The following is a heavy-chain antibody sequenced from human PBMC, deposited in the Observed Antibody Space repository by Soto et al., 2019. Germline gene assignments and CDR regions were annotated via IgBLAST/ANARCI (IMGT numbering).Heavy chain of an antibody. J-gene: IGHJ5*02. Sequence: PSETLSLTCTVSGGSVSSSSYYWGWVRQPPGKGLEWIGSVYYSGSTYYNPSLESRVTISLDTSKKQFSLKLTSVTAADTAVYYCARVLLNYYGSGSYYKPRQYNWFDPWGQGTLVTVSS. D-gene: IGHD3-10*01. V-gene: IGHV4-39*07. CDR1: GGSVSSSSYY. CDR3: ARVLLNYYGSGSYYKPRQYNWFDP. CDR2: VYYSGST.